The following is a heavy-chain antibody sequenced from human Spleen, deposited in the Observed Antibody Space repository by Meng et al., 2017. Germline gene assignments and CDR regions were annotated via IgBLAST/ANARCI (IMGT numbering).Heavy chain of an antibody. J-gene: IGHJ6*02. CDR3: AKVTGPFYGSGSYYDMDV. V-gene: IGHV3-23*01. CDR1: GFTFSSYA. Sequence: GGSLRLSCAASGFTFSSYAMSWVRQAPGKGLEWVSIIRGGGGSTHYADSVKGRFTISRDNAKNSLYLQMNSLRAEDTAVYYCAKVTGPFYGSGSYYDMDVWGQGTTVTVSS. CDR2: IRGGGGST. D-gene: IGHD3-10*01.